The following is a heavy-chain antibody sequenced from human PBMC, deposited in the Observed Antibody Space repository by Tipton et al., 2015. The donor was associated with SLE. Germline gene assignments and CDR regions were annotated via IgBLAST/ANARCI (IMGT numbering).Heavy chain of an antibody. Sequence: TLSLTCVVSDYSIRSNYFWAWIRQPPGKGLEWIGELNHSGSTNYNPSLKRRVTISVDTSKNQFSLKLSSVTAADTAVYYCARVAGDHDAFDIWGQGTMVTVSS. V-gene: IGHV4-38-2*01. D-gene: IGHD4-17*01. CDR1: DYSIRSNYF. CDR2: LNHSGST. CDR3: ARVAGDHDAFDI. J-gene: IGHJ3*02.